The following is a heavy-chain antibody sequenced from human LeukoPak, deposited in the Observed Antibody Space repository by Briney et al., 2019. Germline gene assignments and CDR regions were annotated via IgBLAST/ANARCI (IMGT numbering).Heavy chain of an antibody. CDR3: ARLKGIAARRGGWFDP. V-gene: IGHV4-39*01. D-gene: IGHD6-6*01. CDR2: MYYSGST. CDR1: GGSIRSSGYY. Sequence: PSETLSLTCTVSGGSIRSSGYYWGWIRQPPGKGLEWIGSMYYSGSTYYNPSLKSRLTISLDTTKNQSSLKLSSVTAADTAVYYCARLKGIAARRGGWFDPWGQGTLVTVSS. J-gene: IGHJ5*02.